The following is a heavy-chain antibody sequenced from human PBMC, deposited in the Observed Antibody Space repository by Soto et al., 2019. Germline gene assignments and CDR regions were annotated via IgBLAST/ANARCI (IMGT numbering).Heavy chain of an antibody. CDR2: INTNTGNP. J-gene: IGHJ5*02. V-gene: IGHV7-4-1*01. CDR1: GYTFTSYA. Sequence: ASVKVSCKASGYTFTSYAMNWVRQAPGQGLEWMGWINTNTGNPTYAQGFTGRFVFSLDTSVSTAYLQICSLKAEDTAVYYCAREPPRPTAGLNYFDPWGRGTLVTVSS. D-gene: IGHD1-7*01. CDR3: AREPPRPTAGLNYFDP.